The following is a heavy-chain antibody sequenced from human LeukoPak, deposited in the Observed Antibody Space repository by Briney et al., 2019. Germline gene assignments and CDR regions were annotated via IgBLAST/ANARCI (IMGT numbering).Heavy chain of an antibody. CDR2: IHHSGNS. J-gene: IGHJ4*02. CDR1: GASVTDYY. Sequence: SETLSLTCTVSGASVTDYYWSWIRQSPGKGLEWISYIHHSGNSDYNPSLRSRVTTSLDTSKNQFSLKLSSVTAADTAVYYCARVSGTCFLPPCYFDYWGQGILVTVSS. CDR3: ARVSGTCFLPPCYFDY. D-gene: IGHD2-15*01. V-gene: IGHV4-59*02.